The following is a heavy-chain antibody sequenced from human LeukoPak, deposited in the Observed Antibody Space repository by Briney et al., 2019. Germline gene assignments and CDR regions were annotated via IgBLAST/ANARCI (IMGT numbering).Heavy chain of an antibody. Sequence: SETLSLTCAVSGYSLSSGYYWGWIRQPPGKGLEWIGSIYGSGSNYSNPSLNSRVTISVDTSKNQFSLTLTSVTAHNTAVYYCARQIGYTGRHFDYWGQGTLVTVSS. J-gene: IGHJ4*02. V-gene: IGHV4-38-2*01. CDR1: GYSLSSGYY. CDR3: ARQIGYTGRHFDY. CDR2: IYGSGSN. D-gene: IGHD3-10*01.